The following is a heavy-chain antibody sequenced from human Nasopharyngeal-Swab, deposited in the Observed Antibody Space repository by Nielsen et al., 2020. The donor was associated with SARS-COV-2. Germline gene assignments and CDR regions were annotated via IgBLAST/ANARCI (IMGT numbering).Heavy chain of an antibody. Sequence: WIRQPPRKGLEWIGEINHSGSTNYNPSLKSRVTISVDTSKNQFSLKLSSVTAADTAVYYCARVVTWGYSYGYGGTHVAHGIYFDYWGQGTLVTVSS. CDR3: ARVVTWGYSYGYGGTHVAHGIYFDY. V-gene: IGHV4-34*01. CDR2: INHSGST. D-gene: IGHD5-18*01. J-gene: IGHJ4*02.